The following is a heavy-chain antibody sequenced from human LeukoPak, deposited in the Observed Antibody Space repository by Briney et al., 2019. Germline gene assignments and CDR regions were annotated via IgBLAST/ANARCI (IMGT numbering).Heavy chain of an antibody. CDR2: ISYDGSNK. D-gene: IGHD3-3*01. V-gene: IGHV3-30-3*01. CDR1: GFTFSSYA. J-gene: IGHJ4*02. CDR3: AGMGGGYDFWSGIRGYFDY. Sequence: GRSLRLSCAASGFTFSSYAMHWVRQAPGKGLEWVAVISYDGSNKYYADSVKGRFSISRDNAKNSLYLQMNSLRDEDTAVYYCAGMGGGYDFWSGIRGYFDYWGQGTLVTVSS.